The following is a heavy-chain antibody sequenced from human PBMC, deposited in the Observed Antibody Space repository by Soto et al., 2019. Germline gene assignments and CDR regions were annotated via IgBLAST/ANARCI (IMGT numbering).Heavy chain of an antibody. V-gene: IGHV3-23*01. CDR1: GFTFSSYG. Sequence: GGSLRVSCAASGFTFSSYGGSWVRKAPGKGLEWVSAISGSGGSTYYADSVKGRFTISRDNSKNTLYLQMNSLRAEDTAVYYFGKGVDPVVVIGPTWYYFAYWGQGTLVPVSS. J-gene: IGHJ4*02. D-gene: IGHD3-22*01. CDR3: GKGVDPVVVIGPTWYYFAY. CDR2: ISGSGGST.